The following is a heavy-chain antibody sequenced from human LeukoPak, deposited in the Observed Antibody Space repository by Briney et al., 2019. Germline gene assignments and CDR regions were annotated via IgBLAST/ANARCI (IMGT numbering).Heavy chain of an antibody. Sequence: PSETLSLTCTVSGYSISSGYYWGWIRQPPGKGLEWIGSIYHSGSTYYNPSLKSRVTISVDTSKNQFSLKLRSVTAADTAVYYCASGPRDFWSGYYIDYWGQGTLVTVSS. CDR3: ASGPRDFWSGYYIDY. CDR1: GYSISSGYY. V-gene: IGHV4-38-2*02. J-gene: IGHJ4*02. CDR2: IYHSGST. D-gene: IGHD3-3*01.